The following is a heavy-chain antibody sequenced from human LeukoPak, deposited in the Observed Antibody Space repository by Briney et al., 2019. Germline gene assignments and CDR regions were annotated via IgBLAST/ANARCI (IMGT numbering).Heavy chain of an antibody. D-gene: IGHD2-15*01. CDR1: GGSISSSRYY. J-gene: IGHJ5*02. Sequence: SETLSLTCTVSGGSISSSRYYWGWIRQPPGKGLEWIGSIYYSGSTYYNPSLKSRVTISVDTSKNQFSLKLSSVTAADTAVYYCARVRLPLSYNWFDPWGQGTLVTVSS. CDR3: ARVRLPLSYNWFDP. V-gene: IGHV4-39*07. CDR2: IYYSGST.